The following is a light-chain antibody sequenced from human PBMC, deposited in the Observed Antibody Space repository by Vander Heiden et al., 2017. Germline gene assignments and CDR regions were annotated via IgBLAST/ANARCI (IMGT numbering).Light chain of an antibody. V-gene: IGKV1-5*03. CDR1: QSISIW. J-gene: IGKJ1*01. CDR2: EAS. Sequence: DLQMMQAPSTLPASVGDRVTITCRASQSISIWLAWYQQKPGKAPNLLIYEASSLQSGVPSRFSGRGSGTEFTLTISSLQPDDFATYYCQKYNSYPWTFGPGTKLEIK. CDR3: QKYNSYPWT.